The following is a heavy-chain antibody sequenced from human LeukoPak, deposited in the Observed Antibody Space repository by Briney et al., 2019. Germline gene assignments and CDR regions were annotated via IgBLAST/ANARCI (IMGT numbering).Heavy chain of an antibody. CDR2: ISAYNGNT. D-gene: IGHD3-10*01. CDR1: GYTFTSYG. J-gene: IGHJ5*02. V-gene: IGHV1-18*01. CDR3: ARAEIDYYGSGSYSIRFDP. Sequence: ASVKVSCKASGYTFTSYGISWVRQAPGQGLEWMGWISAYNGNTNYAQKLQGRVTMTTGTFTSTAYMELRSLRSDDTAVYYCARAEIDYYGSGSYSIRFDPWGQGTLVTVSS.